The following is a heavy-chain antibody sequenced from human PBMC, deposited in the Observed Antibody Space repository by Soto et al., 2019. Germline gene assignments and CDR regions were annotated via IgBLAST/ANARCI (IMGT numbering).Heavy chain of an antibody. CDR1: SGSISSSNW. V-gene: IGHV4-4*02. CDR2: IYHSGST. Sequence: QVQLQESGPGLVKPSGTLSLTCAVSSGSISSSNWWSWVRQPPGKGLEWIGEIYHSGSTNYNPSLKSRVTISVDKSKYQFSLKLSSVTAADTAVYYCARGVQGPVGGHWFDPWGQGTLVTVSS. CDR3: ARGVQGPVGGHWFDP. J-gene: IGHJ5*02. D-gene: IGHD2-15*01.